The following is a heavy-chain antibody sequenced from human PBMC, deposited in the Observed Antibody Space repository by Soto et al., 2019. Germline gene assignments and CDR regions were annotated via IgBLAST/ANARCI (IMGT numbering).Heavy chain of an antibody. CDR1: GASISSYY. CDR2: IYYSGST. V-gene: IGHV4-59*01. Sequence: SETLSLTCTFSGASISSYYWSWIRQPPGKGLEWIGYIYYSGSTNYNPSLKSRVTISVDTSKNQFSLKLSSVTAADTAVYYCARSPVGGAPGDYYYYYYYYYGMDVWGQGTTVTVSS. J-gene: IGHJ6*02. CDR3: ARSPVGGAPGDYYYYYYYYYGMDV. D-gene: IGHD3-16*01.